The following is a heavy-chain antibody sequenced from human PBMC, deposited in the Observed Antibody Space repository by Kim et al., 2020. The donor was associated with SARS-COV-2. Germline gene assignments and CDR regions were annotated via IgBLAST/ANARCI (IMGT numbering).Heavy chain of an antibody. J-gene: IGHJ4*02. CDR3: ARGYYDSSGYSSPFDN. V-gene: IGHV3-48*02. Sequence: SVKGRFTISRDNAKNLLFLQMNILRDEDTAVYYCARGYYDSSGYSSPFDNWGQGTLVAVSS. D-gene: IGHD3-22*01.